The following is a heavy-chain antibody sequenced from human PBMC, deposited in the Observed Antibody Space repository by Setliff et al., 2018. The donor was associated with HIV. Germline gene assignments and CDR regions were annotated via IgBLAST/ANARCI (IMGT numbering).Heavy chain of an antibody. CDR3: ARGWSEGTHLSQVEYFQR. Sequence: ASVKVSCKASGGTFGNYGVGWVRQAPRQGLEWVGGIVPILNIANYAQEFQGRATITADKSTSTVYMEVRDLKPDDTALYYCARGWSEGTHLSQVEYFQRWGQGTLVTVSS. V-gene: IGHV1-69*10. CDR1: GGTFGNYG. D-gene: IGHD2-8*01. CDR2: IVPILNIA. J-gene: IGHJ1*01.